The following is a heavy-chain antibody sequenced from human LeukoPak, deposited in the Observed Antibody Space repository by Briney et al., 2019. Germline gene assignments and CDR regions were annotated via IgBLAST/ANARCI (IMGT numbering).Heavy chain of an antibody. CDR1: GFTVSSNY. Sequence: GGSLRLSCAASGFTVSSNYMSWVRQAPGKGLEWVSVIYSGGSTYYADSVKGRFTISRDNSKNTLYLQMNSLRAEDTAVYHCARVNYRYYYYGMDVWGQGTTVTVSS. J-gene: IGHJ6*02. D-gene: IGHD4-11*01. CDR3: ARVNYRYYYYGMDV. CDR2: IYSGGST. V-gene: IGHV3-53*01.